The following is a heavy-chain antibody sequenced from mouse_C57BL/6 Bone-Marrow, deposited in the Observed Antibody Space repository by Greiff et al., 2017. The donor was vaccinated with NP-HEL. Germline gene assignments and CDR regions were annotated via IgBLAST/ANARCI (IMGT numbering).Heavy chain of an antibody. CDR3: ARGDYYGWVHCSFDV. CDR2: IYPGSGST. J-gene: IGHJ1*03. Sequence: QVTLKVSGAELVKPGASVKMSCKASGYTFTSYWITWVKQRPGQGLEWIGDIYPGSGSTNYNEKFKSKDTLTVDTSSSTAYMKLSSLTSEDSAVYYCARGDYYGWVHCSFDVWGTGTTVTVSS. D-gene: IGHD1-2*01. CDR1: GYTFTSYW. V-gene: IGHV1-55*01.